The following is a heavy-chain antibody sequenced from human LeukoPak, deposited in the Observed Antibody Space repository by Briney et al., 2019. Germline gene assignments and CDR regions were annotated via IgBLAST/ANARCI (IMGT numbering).Heavy chain of an antibody. J-gene: IGHJ4*02. V-gene: IGHV4-39*07. D-gene: IGHD2-2*01. CDR2: IYHSGST. CDR1: GGSISSSSYY. CDR3: ARGYCSSTSCYSPFDY. Sequence: SETLSLTCTVSGGSISSSSYYWGWIRQPPGKGLEWIGSIYHSGSTYYNPSLKSRVTISVDTSKNQFSLKLSSVTAAGTAVYYCARGYCSSTSCYSPFDYWGQGTLVTVSS.